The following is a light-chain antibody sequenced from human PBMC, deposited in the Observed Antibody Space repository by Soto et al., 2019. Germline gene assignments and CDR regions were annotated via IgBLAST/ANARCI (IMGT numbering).Light chain of an antibody. CDR2: GNS. CDR3: QSYDSSLSGKV. Sequence: QSVLTQPPTVSGAPGQRVTISCTGSSSNIGAGYDVHWYQQLPGTAPKLLIYGNSNRTSGVPDRFSGYKSGTSASPAITGLQAEDEADYYCQSYDSSLSGKVFGGGTKLTVL. CDR1: SSNIGAGYD. J-gene: IGLJ2*01. V-gene: IGLV1-40*01.